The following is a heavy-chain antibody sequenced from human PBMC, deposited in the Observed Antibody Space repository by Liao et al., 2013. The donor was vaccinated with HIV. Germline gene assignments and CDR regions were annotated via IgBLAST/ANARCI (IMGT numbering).Heavy chain of an antibody. Sequence: QVQLQESGPGLVKPSETLSLTCTVSGGSISSYYWSWIRQPAGKGLEWLGRIYTSGSTNYNPSLKSRVTMSVDTSKNQFSLKLSSVTAADTAVYYCARGPAYCGGDCIYYFDYWGQGTLVTVSS. D-gene: IGHD2-21*01. CDR2: IYTSGST. CDR1: GGSISSYY. J-gene: IGHJ4*02. V-gene: IGHV4-4*07. CDR3: ARGPAYCGGDCIYYFDY.